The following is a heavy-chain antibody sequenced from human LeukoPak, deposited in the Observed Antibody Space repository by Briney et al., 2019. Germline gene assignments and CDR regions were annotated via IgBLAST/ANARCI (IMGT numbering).Heavy chain of an antibody. CDR3: ARDYYDSSGTNWFDP. CDR2: IYYSGST. J-gene: IGHJ5*02. CDR1: GGSISSYY. Sequence: SETLSLTCTVSGGSISSYYWSWIRLPPGKGLEWIGYIYYSGSTNYNPSLKSRVTISVDTSKNQFSLKLSSVTAADTAVYYCARDYYDSSGTNWFDPWGQGTLVTVSS. V-gene: IGHV4-59*01. D-gene: IGHD3-22*01.